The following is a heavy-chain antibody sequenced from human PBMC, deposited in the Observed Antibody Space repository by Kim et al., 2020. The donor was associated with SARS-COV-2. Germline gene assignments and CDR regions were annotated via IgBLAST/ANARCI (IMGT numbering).Heavy chain of an antibody. J-gene: IGHJ4*02. D-gene: IGHD6-19*01. CDR3: AKEVDSSGWYFRRGVNYHQAFDY. V-gene: IGHV3-23*01. CDR2: ISGSGGST. CDR1: GFTFSSYA. Sequence: GGSLRLSCAASGFTFSSYAMSWVRQAPGKGLEWVSAISGSGGSTYYADSVKGRFTISRDNSKNTLYLQMNSLRAEDTAVYYCAKEVDSSGWYFRRGVNYHQAFDYWGQGTLVTVSS.